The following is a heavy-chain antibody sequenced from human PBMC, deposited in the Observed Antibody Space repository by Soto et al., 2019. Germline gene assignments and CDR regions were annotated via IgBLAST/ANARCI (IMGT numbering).Heavy chain of an antibody. CDR3: ARVSYDDAFDI. CDR1: GGSFSGYY. V-gene: IGHV4-34*01. Sequence: SETLSLTCAVYGGSFSGYYWSWIRQPPGKGLEWIGEINHSGSTNYNPSLKSRVTISVDTSKNQFSLKLSSVTAADTAVYYCARVSYDDAFDIWGQGTMVTVSS. CDR2: INHSGST. D-gene: IGHD3-3*01. J-gene: IGHJ3*02.